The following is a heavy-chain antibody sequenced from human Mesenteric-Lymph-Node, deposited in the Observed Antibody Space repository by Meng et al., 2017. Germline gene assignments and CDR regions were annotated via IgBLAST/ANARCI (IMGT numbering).Heavy chain of an antibody. D-gene: IGHD6-13*01. CDR2: ISSSSSYI. CDR1: GFTFSSYS. Sequence: GESLKISCAASGFTFSSYSMNWVRQAPGKGLEWVSSISSSSSYIYYADSVKGRFTISRDNAKNSLYLQMNSLRAEDTAVYYCARLPTIAAAGTNRAYWGQGTLVTVSS. CDR3: ARLPTIAAAGTNRAY. J-gene: IGHJ4*02. V-gene: IGHV3-21*01.